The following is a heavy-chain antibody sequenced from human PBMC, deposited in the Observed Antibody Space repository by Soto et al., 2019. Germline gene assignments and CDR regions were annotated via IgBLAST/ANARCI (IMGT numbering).Heavy chain of an antibody. V-gene: IGHV4-4*07. CDR2: IYTTEIT. Sequence: QVQLQESGPGLVKPSETLSLTCTVSGGSISSYYGNWIRQPAGKGLEWIGRIYTTEITNYNPSLKSRVTMSVDTSKNQFSLKLTSVTAADTAVYYCARGGAYHGSGSPNWFDPWGQGTLVTVSS. CDR1: GGSISSYY. CDR3: ARGGAYHGSGSPNWFDP. D-gene: IGHD3-10*01. J-gene: IGHJ5*02.